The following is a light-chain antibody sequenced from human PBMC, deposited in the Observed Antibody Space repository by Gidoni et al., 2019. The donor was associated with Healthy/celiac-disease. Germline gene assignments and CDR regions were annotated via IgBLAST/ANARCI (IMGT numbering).Light chain of an antibody. Sequence: QSALTQPASVSGSPGQSITLSCTGTSSDVGGYNYVSWYQQHPGKAPKLMIYEVSNGPAGVSNRFSGSKSGNTASLTISGLQAEDEADYYCSSYTSSSTLVVFGTGTKVTVL. J-gene: IGLJ1*01. CDR2: EVS. V-gene: IGLV2-14*01. CDR3: SSYTSSSTLVV. CDR1: SSDVGGYNY.